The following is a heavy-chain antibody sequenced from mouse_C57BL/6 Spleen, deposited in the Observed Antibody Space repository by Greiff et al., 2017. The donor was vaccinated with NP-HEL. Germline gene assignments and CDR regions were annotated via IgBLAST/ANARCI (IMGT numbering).Heavy chain of an antibody. CDR3: ARDLPWYFDV. V-gene: IGHV1-76*01. CDR2: IYPGSGNT. D-gene: IGHD5-1*01. CDR1: GYTFTDYY. J-gene: IGHJ1*03. Sequence: QVQLQQSGAELVRPGASVKLSCKASGYTFTDYYINWVKQRPGQGLEWIARIYPGSGNTYYNEKFKGKATLTAEKSSSTVYMQLSSLTSEDSAVYFCARDLPWYFDVWGTGTTVTVSS.